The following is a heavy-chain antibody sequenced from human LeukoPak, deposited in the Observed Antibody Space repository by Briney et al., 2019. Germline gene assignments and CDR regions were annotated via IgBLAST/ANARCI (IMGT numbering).Heavy chain of an antibody. J-gene: IGHJ5*02. V-gene: IGHV4-30-2*01. CDR1: GDSISSGDYS. D-gene: IGHD3-10*01. CDR2: IFHSGPS. CDR3: ARELWFVNAPGSWLDP. Sequence: PPQTLSLTCAVSGDSISSGDYSWSWLRQPSGKGLEWIGYIFHSGPSYYNPSLKSRVTISVDKSKNQFSLRLTSVTAADTAVYYCARELWFVNAPGSWLDPWGQGTLVTVSS.